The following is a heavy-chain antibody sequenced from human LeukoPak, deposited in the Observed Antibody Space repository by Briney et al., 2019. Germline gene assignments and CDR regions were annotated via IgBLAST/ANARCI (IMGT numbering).Heavy chain of an antibody. V-gene: IGHV4-39*07. CDR3: ARDAPDTAMGLFDY. D-gene: IGHD5-18*01. CDR2: IYYSGST. Sequence: SETLSLTCTVSGGSISSSSYYWGWIRQPPGKGLEWIGSIYYSGSTYYNPSLKSRVTISVDTSKNQFSLKLSSVTAADTAVYYCARDAPDTAMGLFDYWGQGTLVTVSS. J-gene: IGHJ4*02. CDR1: GGSISSSSYY.